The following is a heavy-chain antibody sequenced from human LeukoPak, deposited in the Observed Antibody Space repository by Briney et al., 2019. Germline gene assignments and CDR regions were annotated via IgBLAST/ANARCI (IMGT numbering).Heavy chain of an antibody. V-gene: IGHV4-59*08. J-gene: IGHJ4*02. Sequence: PSETLSLTCTVSGGSISSYYWSWIRQPPGKELEWIGYIYYSGSTNYNPSLKSRVTISVDTSKNQFSLKLSSVTAADTAVYYCASQYYYGSGSYYYKYWGQGTLVTVSS. CDR3: ASQYYYGSGSYYYKY. CDR1: GGSISSYY. D-gene: IGHD3-10*01. CDR2: IYYSGST.